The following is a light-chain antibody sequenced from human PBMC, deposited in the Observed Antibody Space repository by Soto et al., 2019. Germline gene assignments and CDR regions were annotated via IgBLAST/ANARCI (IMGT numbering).Light chain of an antibody. CDR3: SSYTSSSTLGYV. CDR1: SSDVGGYNY. Sequence: QSVLTQSASVSGSPGQSITISCTGTSSDVGGYNYVSWYQQHPGKAPKLMIYDVSNRPSGVSNRFSGSKSGNTASLTISGLQAEDEAVYYCSSYTSSSTLGYVFGTGTKVTV. V-gene: IGLV2-14*01. J-gene: IGLJ1*01. CDR2: DVS.